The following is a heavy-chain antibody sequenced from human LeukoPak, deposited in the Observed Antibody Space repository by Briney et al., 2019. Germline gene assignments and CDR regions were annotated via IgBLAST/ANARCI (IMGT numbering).Heavy chain of an antibody. CDR1: GFTVSTNY. J-gene: IGHJ4*02. CDR3: GRDTDSRGYYGGFHY. CDR2: IYIDSST. D-gene: IGHD3-22*01. Sequence: GGSLRLSCAASGFTVSTNYMSWVRQAPAKGLEWVSVIYIDSSTYYADSVKSRFTISRDNCTNTMYLQMNSLRAADTAVYYCGRDTDSRGYYGGFHYWGQGTLVTVSS. V-gene: IGHV3-66*02.